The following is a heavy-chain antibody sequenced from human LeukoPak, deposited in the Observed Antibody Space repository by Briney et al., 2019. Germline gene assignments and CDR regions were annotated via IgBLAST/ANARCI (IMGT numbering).Heavy chain of an antibody. Sequence: GGSLRLSCAASGFTFSSYWMSWVRQAPGKGLEWVAHIKQDGSEKYYVDSVKGRFTMSRDNAKNSLYLQMNSLRAEDTAVYYCARMISSGWYYYFDYWGQGTLVTVSA. CDR3: ARMISSGWYYYFDY. V-gene: IGHV3-7*01. D-gene: IGHD6-19*01. CDR2: IKQDGSEK. J-gene: IGHJ4*02. CDR1: GFTFSSYW.